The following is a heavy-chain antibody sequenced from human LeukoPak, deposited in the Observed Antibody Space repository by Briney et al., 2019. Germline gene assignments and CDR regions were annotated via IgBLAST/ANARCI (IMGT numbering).Heavy chain of an antibody. V-gene: IGHV3-30-3*01. Sequence: GGSLRLSCAASGFTFSSYAMHWVRQAPGKGLEWVAVISYDGSNKYYADSVKGRFTISRDNSKNTLYLQMNSLRAKDTAVYYCARDWGYCSSTSCYTYGGFDYWGQGTLVTVSS. CDR3: ARDWGYCSSTSCYTYGGFDY. J-gene: IGHJ4*02. CDR1: GFTFSSYA. D-gene: IGHD2-2*02. CDR2: ISYDGSNK.